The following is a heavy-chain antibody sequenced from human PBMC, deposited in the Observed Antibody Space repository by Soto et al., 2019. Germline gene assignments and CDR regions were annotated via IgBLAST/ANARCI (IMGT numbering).Heavy chain of an antibody. J-gene: IGHJ6*02. CDR3: ATSGLGELSLHYYYGMDV. Sequence: PGGSLRLSCAASGFTFSSYAMSWVRQAPGKGLEWVSAISGSGGSTYYADSVKGRFTISRDNSKNTLYLQMNSLRAEDTAVYYCATSGLGELSLHYYYGMDVWGQGTKVTVYS. D-gene: IGHD3-16*02. CDR2: ISGSGGST. V-gene: IGHV3-23*01. CDR1: GFTFSSYA.